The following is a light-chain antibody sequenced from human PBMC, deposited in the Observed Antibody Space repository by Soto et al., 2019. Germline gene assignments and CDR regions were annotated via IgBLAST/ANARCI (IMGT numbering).Light chain of an antibody. Sequence: EIVMTQSPATLSVKPGERATLSCRASQSVSRNLAWYQQRPGQAPRLLISGASTRATGIAARFSGSGSGREFTLTISSLQSEDSALYYCQQYSNWPTFGQGTRLEV. CDR1: QSVSRN. CDR2: GAS. J-gene: IGKJ5*01. CDR3: QQYSNWPT. V-gene: IGKV3-15*01.